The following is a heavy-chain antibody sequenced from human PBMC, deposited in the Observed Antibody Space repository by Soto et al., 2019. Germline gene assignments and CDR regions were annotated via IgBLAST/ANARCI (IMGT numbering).Heavy chain of an antibody. CDR2: IFASSTTI. CDR1: GFTFSSYS. Sequence: GGSLRLSCVASGFTFSSYSMVWVRQAPGKGLEWVSYIFASSTTIYYADSVKGRFTVSRDNTQNSLFLLMNSLRAEDTAVYYCARDSDCAFDYWGQGTLVTVSS. J-gene: IGHJ4*02. D-gene: IGHD2-21*02. CDR3: ARDSDCAFDY. V-gene: IGHV3-48*04.